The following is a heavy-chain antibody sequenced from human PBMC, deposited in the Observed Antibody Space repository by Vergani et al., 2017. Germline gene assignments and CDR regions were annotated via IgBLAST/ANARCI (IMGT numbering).Heavy chain of an antibody. Sequence: EVQLVESGGGLVQPGGSLRLSCAASGFTFSSYWMSWVRQAPGKGLEWVANIKQDGSEKYYVDSVKGRFTISRDNAKNSLYLQMNSLRAEDTAVYYCARWVDSSGYYPTYYFDYWGQGTLVTVSS. CDR3: ARWVDSSGYYPTYYFDY. D-gene: IGHD3-22*01. V-gene: IGHV3-7*03. CDR2: IKQDGSEK. CDR1: GFTFSSYW. J-gene: IGHJ4*02.